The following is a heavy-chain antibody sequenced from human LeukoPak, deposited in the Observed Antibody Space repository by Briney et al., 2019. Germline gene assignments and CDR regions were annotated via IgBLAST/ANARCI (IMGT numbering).Heavy chain of an antibody. CDR3: AKDIVVVVAAHGGFDY. CDR2: ISGGGGST. Sequence: GGSLRLSCAASGFTFSSYAMSWVRQAPGKGLEWVSTISGGGGSTYYADSVKGRFTISRDNSKNTLYLQMNSLRAEDTAVYYCAKDIVVVVAAHGGFDYWGQGTLVTVSS. D-gene: IGHD2-15*01. V-gene: IGHV3-23*01. CDR1: GFTFSSYA. J-gene: IGHJ4*02.